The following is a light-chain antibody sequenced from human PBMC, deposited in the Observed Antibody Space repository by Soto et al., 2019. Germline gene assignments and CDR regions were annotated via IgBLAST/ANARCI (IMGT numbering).Light chain of an antibody. CDR2: GAS. Sequence: EIVMTQSPATLSVSPGEGATLSCRASQSVTSSYLAWYQQKSGQAPRLLIDGASYRATGIPDRFSGSGSGTDFTLTISRLEPEDFAVYYCQQYSSSPRTFGQGTKVDIK. CDR3: QQYSSSPRT. V-gene: IGKV3-20*01. J-gene: IGKJ1*01. CDR1: QSVTSSY.